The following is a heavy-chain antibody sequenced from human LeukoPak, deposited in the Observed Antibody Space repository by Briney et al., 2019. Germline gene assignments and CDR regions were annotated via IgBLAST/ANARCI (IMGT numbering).Heavy chain of an antibody. CDR3: ARGPDVSLAAPTYGDYESY. J-gene: IGHJ4*02. V-gene: IGHV4-34*01. CDR1: AGSFSGYF. Sequence: SETVSLTCAVYAGSFSGYFWSWIRQPPGKGREWIGEINHSGSTNYKPSLKTRATISGASSKNQFSRRLTSVTVADTAVNYCARGPDVSLAAPTYGDYESYWGQGTLVTVSS. D-gene: IGHD4-17*01. CDR2: INHSGST.